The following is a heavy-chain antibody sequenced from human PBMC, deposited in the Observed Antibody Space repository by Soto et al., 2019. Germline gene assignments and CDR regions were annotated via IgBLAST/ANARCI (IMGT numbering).Heavy chain of an antibody. CDR1: GYTFTGYY. CDR3: ARVVAVADPSDAFDI. CDR2: INPNSGGT. V-gene: IGHV1-2*04. D-gene: IGHD6-19*01. J-gene: IGHJ3*02. Sequence: ASLKVSCKASGYTFTGYYMHWVRQAPGQGLEWMGWINPNSGGTNYAQKFQGWVTMTRDTSISTAYMELSRLRSDDTAVYYCARVVAVADPSDAFDIWRQGTMVTVS.